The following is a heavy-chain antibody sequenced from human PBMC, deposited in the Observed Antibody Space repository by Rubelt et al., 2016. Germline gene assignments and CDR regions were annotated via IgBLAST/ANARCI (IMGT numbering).Heavy chain of an antibody. J-gene: IGHJ4*02. V-gene: IGHV3-7*01. CDR1: GFTFGDYT. CDR3: VGQSTAY. Sequence: EVQLVESGGGLVQPGRSLRLSCTASGFTFGDYTMSWFRQAPGKGLEWVANIKQDGSERYYVDSVRGRFTISRDNAKNSVYLQMNGLRADDTAVYYCVGQSTAYWGQGSLVTVSS. D-gene: IGHD3-16*01. CDR2: IKQDGSER.